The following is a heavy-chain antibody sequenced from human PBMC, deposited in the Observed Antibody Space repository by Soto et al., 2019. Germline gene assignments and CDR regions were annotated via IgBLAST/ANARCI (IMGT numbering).Heavy chain of an antibody. J-gene: IGHJ6*03. D-gene: IGHD3-3*01. CDR1: GGSISSGGYY. CDR2: IYYSGST. Sequence: SETLSLTCTVSGGSISSGGYYWSWIRQHPGKGLEWIGYIYYSGSTYHNPSLKSRVTISVDTSKNQFSLKLSSVTAADTAVYYCARGVNRDYYYYMDVWGKGTTVTVSS. V-gene: IGHV4-31*03. CDR3: ARGVNRDYYYYMDV.